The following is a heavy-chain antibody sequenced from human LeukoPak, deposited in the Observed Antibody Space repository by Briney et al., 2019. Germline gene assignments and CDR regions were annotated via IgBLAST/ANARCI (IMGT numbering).Heavy chain of an antibody. CDR1: GFTFSSYS. D-gene: IGHD2-2*01. CDR2: ISSSSSYI. J-gene: IGHJ5*02. CDR3: ARGSYQLPPTWFDP. Sequence: GGSLRLSCPASGFTFSSYSINWVRQPPGKGLEWVSSISSSSSYIYYADSVKGRFTISRDNAKNSLYLQMNSLRAEDTAVYYCARGSYQLPPTWFDPWGQGTLVTVSS. V-gene: IGHV3-21*01.